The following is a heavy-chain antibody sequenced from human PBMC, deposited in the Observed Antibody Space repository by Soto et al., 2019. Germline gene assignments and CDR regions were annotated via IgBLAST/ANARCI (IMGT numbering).Heavy chain of an antibody. CDR1: GFTFSSYS. CDR2: ISSSSSTI. D-gene: IGHD3-3*01. CDR3: AREADGIRFLEWLYFDY. Sequence: EVQLVESGGGLVQPGGSLRLSCAASGFTFSSYSMNWVRQAPGKGLEWVSYISSSSSTIYYADSVKGRFTISRDNAKNSLYLQMNSPRAEDTAVYYCAREADGIRFLEWLYFDYWGQGTLVTVSS. J-gene: IGHJ4*02. V-gene: IGHV3-48*01.